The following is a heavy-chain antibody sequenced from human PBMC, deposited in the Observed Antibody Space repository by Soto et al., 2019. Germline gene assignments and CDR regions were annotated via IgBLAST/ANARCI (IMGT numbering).Heavy chain of an antibody. CDR3: ATRPSIMITFGDSSYFDY. CDR1: GYSISSGYY. CDR2: IYHSGST. D-gene: IGHD3-16*01. V-gene: IGHV4-38-2*01. J-gene: IGHJ4*02. Sequence: NPSETLSLTCAVSGYSISSGYYWGWIRQPPGKGLEWIGSIYHSGSTYYNPSLKSRVTISVDTSKNQFSLKLSSVTAADTAVYYCATRPSIMITFGDSSYFDYWGQGTLVTVSS.